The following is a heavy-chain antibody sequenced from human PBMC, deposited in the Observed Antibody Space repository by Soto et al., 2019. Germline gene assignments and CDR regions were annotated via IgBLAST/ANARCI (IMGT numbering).Heavy chain of an antibody. CDR3: ARGPIYSSSSSWFDP. CDR2: IYYSGST. Sequence: ETLSLTCTVSGGSISSYYWSWIRQPPGKGLEWIGYIYYSGSTNYNPSLKSRVTISVDTSKNQFSLKLSSVTAADTAVYYCARGPIYSSSSSWFDPWGQGTLVTVSS. J-gene: IGHJ5*02. D-gene: IGHD6-6*01. CDR1: GGSISSYY. V-gene: IGHV4-59*01.